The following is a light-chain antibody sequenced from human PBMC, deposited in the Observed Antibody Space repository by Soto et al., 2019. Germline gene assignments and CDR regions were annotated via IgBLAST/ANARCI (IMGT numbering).Light chain of an antibody. CDR2: KAS. J-gene: IGKJ5*01. Sequence: DIRVTQSISALSASVGDRVTITCRASQSISSWLAWYQQKPGKAPKLLIYKASSLESGVPSRFSGSGSETEFTLTISRLQPDDFATYFCHSRAFGQGTRLEI. V-gene: IGKV1-5*03. CDR3: HSRA. CDR1: QSISSW.